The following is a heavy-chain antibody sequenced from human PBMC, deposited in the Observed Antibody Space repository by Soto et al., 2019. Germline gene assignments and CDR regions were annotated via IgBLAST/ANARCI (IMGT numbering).Heavy chain of an antibody. Sequence: QVQLQESGPGLVKPSETLSLTCTVSGASISGFYWSWIRKSAGKGLEWIGRIYATGTTDYNPSLKSRVMMSVDTSKTQFSLKWRSVTAADTAVYYCVRDGTKTLRDWFDPWGQGISVTVSS. CDR2: IYATGTT. V-gene: IGHV4-4*07. CDR1: GASISGFY. CDR3: VRDGTKTLRDWFDP. D-gene: IGHD1-1*01. J-gene: IGHJ5*02.